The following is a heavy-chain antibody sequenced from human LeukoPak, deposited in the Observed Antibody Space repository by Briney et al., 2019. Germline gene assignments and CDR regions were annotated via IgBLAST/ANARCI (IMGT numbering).Heavy chain of an antibody. Sequence: PSETLSLTCTVSGGSISSSSYYWGWIRQPPGKGLEWVSAISGSGGSTYYADSVKGRFTISRDNSKSTLYLQMNSLRAEDTAVYYCAKDPARPYDSSGYYSDYWGQGTLVTVSS. D-gene: IGHD3-22*01. V-gene: IGHV3-23*01. CDR3: AKDPARPYDSSGYYSDY. J-gene: IGHJ4*02. CDR2: ISGSGGST. CDR1: GGSISSSSYY.